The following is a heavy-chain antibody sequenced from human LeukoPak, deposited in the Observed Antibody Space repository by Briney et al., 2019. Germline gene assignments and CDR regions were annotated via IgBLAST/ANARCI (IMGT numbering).Heavy chain of an antibody. V-gene: IGHV4-30-4*01. CDR2: IYHSGDT. CDR1: GGSISSGEYS. Sequence: PSQTLSLTCTVSGGSISSGEYSWSWIRQPPGQGLEWIGYIYHSGDTYYNRPLKNRITISKDTSKNQFSLRLSSVTAADTAVYYCARGDYNDFPYWFDPWGQGTLVTVSS. D-gene: IGHD3-3*01. J-gene: IGHJ5*02. CDR3: ARGDYNDFPYWFDP.